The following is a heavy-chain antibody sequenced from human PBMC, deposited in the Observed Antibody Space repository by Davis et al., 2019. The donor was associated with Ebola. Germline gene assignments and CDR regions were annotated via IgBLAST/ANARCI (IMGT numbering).Heavy chain of an antibody. Sequence: MPSETLSLTCTVSGGSISSGDYYWSWIRQPPGKGLEWIGYIYYSGSTNYNPSLKSRVTISVDTSKNQFSLKLSSVTAADTAVYYCARDQGNYWGQGTLVTVSS. CDR3: ARDQGNY. V-gene: IGHV4-61*08. CDR1: GGSISSGDYY. D-gene: IGHD6-13*01. J-gene: IGHJ4*02. CDR2: IYYSGST.